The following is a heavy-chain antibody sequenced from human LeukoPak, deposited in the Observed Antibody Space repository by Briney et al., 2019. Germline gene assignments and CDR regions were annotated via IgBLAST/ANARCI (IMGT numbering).Heavy chain of an antibody. J-gene: IGHJ4*02. Sequence: GTSLRLSCEASGFTFSHFGMHWVRQAPGKGLEWVAVIWSDATSQYYGDSVKGRFTISRDNFKKTVSLQMDSLRAEDTAVYYCAKRIARGGHTYGPIGNDYWGQGTLVTVSS. CDR2: IWSDATSQ. V-gene: IGHV3-33*06. CDR3: AKRIARGGHTYGPIGNDY. CDR1: GFTFSHFG. D-gene: IGHD1-1*01.